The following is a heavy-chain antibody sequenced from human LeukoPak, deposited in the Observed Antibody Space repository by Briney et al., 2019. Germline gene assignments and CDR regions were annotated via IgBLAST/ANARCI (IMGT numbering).Heavy chain of an antibody. CDR3: ARLSWSTSYFDS. Sequence: SETMSLTCAVSGGSISSTSYYWGWVRQPPGKELERIGTIYYSGRTYYNSSLKSGVIMSVDTSENHFSMRLNSVTAAETAVYYCARLSWSTSYFDSWGQGTQVTVSS. D-gene: IGHD2-2*01. V-gene: IGHV4-39*02. CDR1: GGSISSTSYY. J-gene: IGHJ4*02. CDR2: IYYSGRT.